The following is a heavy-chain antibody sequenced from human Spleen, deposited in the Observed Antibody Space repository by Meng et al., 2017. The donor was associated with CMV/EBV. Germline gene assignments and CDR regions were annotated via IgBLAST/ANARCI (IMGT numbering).Heavy chain of an antibody. V-gene: IGHV4-39*07. CDR3: ARVVVVPAAVQQPPQIYYFDY. CDR2: IYYSGST. CDR1: GDSIRSSSYY. Sequence: SETLSLTCIVFGDSIRSSSYYWGWIRQPPGKGLEWIGSIYYSGSTYYNPSLKSRVTISVDTSKNQFSLKLSSVTAADTAVYYCARVVVVPAAVQQPPQIYYFDYWGQGTLVTVSS. D-gene: IGHD2-2*02. J-gene: IGHJ4*02.